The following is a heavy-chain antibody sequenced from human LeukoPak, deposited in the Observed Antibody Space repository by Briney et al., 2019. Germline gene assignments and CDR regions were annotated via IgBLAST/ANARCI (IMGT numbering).Heavy chain of an antibody. CDR3: ARDSMDV. CDR2: ISGYNGNT. J-gene: IGHJ6*02. V-gene: IGHV1-18*01. CDR1: GYTFTNYG. Sequence: ASVKVSCKASGYTFTNYGVTWVRQAPGQGLEWMGWISGYNGNTNYAQNLQGRVTMTTDTSTSTAYMELRSLRSDDTAVYYCARDSMDVWGQGTTVTVPS.